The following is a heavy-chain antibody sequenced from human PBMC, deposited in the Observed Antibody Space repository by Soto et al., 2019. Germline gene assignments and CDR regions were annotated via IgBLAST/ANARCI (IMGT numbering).Heavy chain of an antibody. CDR3: ATRTVTTSYGMDV. Sequence: SLRLSCAASGFTFSSYGMHWVRQAPGKGLEWVAVISYDGSNKYYADSVKGRFTISRDNSKNTLYLQMNSLRAEDTAVYYCATRTVTTSYGMDVWGQGTTVTVSS. CDR1: GFTFSSYG. J-gene: IGHJ6*02. CDR2: ISYDGSNK. V-gene: IGHV3-30*03. D-gene: IGHD4-17*01.